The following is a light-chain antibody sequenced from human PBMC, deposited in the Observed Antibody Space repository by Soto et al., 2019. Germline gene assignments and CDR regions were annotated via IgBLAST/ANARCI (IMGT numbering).Light chain of an antibody. V-gene: IGLV2-14*01. Sequence: QSVLTQPASVSGSPGQSIAISCTGTSSDVGGYSYVSWYQQQPGKAPKLVISDVSNRPSGVSDRFSGSKSGNTASLTISGLHTEDEADYYCASYTTSSSYVFGTGSKVTVL. CDR1: SSDVGGYSY. J-gene: IGLJ1*01. CDR2: DVS. CDR3: ASYTTSSSYV.